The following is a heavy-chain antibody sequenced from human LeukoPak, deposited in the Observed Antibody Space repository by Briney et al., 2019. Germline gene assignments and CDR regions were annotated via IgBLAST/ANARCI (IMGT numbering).Heavy chain of an antibody. Sequence: GSLRLSCAASGFTFSSYWMSWVRQAPGKGREWVANIRQDGSEKYYVDSVKGRFTISRDNAKNSLYLQMNSLRAEDRAVYYCARGPAAGNVLGYWGQGTLVTVSS. CDR1: GFTFSSYW. CDR3: ARGPAAGNVLGY. J-gene: IGHJ4*02. D-gene: IGHD6-19*01. V-gene: IGHV3-7*01. CDR2: IRQDGSEK.